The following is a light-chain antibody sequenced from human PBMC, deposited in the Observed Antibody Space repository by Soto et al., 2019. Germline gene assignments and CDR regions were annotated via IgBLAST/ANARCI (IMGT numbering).Light chain of an antibody. CDR1: HSVNSH. CDR3: QQYKNWPL. CDR2: GAS. V-gene: IGKV3-15*01. Sequence: MMMTLSPATLSVSPGERVTLSCRTSHSVNSHVAWYQQKPGQAPRLLLYGASTRATGIPVRFSGSGFGTEFTLTISSLQSEDFAVYYCQQYKNWPLFGQGTRLEIK. J-gene: IGKJ5*01.